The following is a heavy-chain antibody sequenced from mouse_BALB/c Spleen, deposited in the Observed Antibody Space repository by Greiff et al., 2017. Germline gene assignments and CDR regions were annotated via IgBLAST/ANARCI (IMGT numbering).Heavy chain of an antibody. Sequence: EVKVIESGGGLVQPGGSLKLSCAASGFTFSSYGMSWVRQTPDKRLELVATINSNGGSTYYPDSVKGRFTISRDNAKNTLYLQMSSLKSEDTAMYYCARPYYGNYAMDYWGQGTSVTVSS. J-gene: IGHJ4*01. CDR2: INSNGGST. D-gene: IGHD2-10*01. CDR3: ARPYYGNYAMDY. CDR1: GFTFSSYG. V-gene: IGHV5-6-3*01.